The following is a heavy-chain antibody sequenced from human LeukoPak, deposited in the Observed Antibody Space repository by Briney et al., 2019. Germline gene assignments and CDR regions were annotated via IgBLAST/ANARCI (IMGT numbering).Heavy chain of an antibody. D-gene: IGHD3-16*01. V-gene: IGHV3-7*01. CDR1: GFMFSSYW. CDR2: IKQDGSEK. J-gene: IGHJ4*02. Sequence: PGGSLRLSCAASGFMFSSYWMSWVRQAPGKGLEWVANIKQDGSEKYYVDSVKGRFTISRGNAKNSLYLQMNSLRAEDTAVYYCARELGGLFWFLDYWGQGTLVTVSS. CDR3: ARELGGLFWFLDY.